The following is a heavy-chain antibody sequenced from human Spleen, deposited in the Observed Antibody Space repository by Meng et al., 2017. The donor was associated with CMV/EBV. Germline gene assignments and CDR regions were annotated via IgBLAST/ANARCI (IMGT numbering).Heavy chain of an antibody. CDR2: ISGSGGTT. V-gene: IGHV3-23*01. D-gene: IGHD2-2*01. Sequence: GESLKISCAASGFTFSNYWMSWVRQAPGKGLEWVATISGSGGTTYNADSVKGRFTISRDNSQNTLYVQMNSLRVEDTAVYYCAKGNIVTVPAATDYWGQGTLVTVSS. CDR3: AKGNIVTVPAATDY. CDR1: GFTFSNYW. J-gene: IGHJ4*02.